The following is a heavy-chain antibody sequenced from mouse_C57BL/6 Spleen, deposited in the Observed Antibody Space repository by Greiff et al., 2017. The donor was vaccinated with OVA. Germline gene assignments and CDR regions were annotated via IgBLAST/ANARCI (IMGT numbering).Heavy chain of an antibody. CDR3: ESSSVYDGYCYFDY. D-gene: IGHD2-3*01. CDR1: GYTFTDYY. V-gene: IGHV1-84*01. J-gene: IGHJ2*01. Sequence: QVQLQQSGPELVKPGASVKISCKASGYTFTDYYINWVKQRPGQGLEWIGWIYPGSGNTKYNEKFKGKATLTVDTSSSTAYMQLSSLTSEDSAVYFWESSSVYDGYCYFDYWGQGTTLTVSS. CDR2: IYPGSGNT.